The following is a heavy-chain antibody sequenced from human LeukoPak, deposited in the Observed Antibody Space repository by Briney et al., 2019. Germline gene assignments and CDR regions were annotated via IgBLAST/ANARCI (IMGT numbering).Heavy chain of an antibody. V-gene: IGHV1-69*01. J-gene: IGHJ6*02. CDR3: ARGARYCSSTSCYTQRYYYYGMDV. CDR1: GGTFSSYA. D-gene: IGHD2-2*02. Sequence: SVKVSCKASGGTFSSYAISWVRQAPGQGLEWMGGIIPIFGTANYAQKFQGRVTITADESTSTAYMELSSLRSEDTAVYYCARGARYCSSTSCYTQRYYYYGMDVWGQGTTVTVSS. CDR2: IIPIFGTA.